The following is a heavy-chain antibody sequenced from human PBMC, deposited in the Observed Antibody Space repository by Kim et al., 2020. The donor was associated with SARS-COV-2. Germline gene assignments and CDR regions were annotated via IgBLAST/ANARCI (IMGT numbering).Heavy chain of an antibody. V-gene: IGHV4-59*01. Sequence: TNYNPPLKSRVTISVDTSKNQFSLKLSSVTAADTAVYYCARSTAAGMVYWGQGTLVTVSS. D-gene: IGHD6-13*01. CDR2: T. J-gene: IGHJ4*02. CDR3: ARSTAAGMVY.